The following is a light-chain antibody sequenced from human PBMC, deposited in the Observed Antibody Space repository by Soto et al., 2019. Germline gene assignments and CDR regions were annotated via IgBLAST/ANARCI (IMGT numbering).Light chain of an antibody. CDR2: DAS. J-gene: IGKJ2*01. CDR1: QSVTNW. V-gene: IGKV1-5*01. Sequence: DIQMTQSPSTLSASVGDRVTITCRPSQSVTNWLAWYQQKPGKAPNLLIYDASRLQSGIPSRFSGSGSGTEFPLTISSLQPDDFATYYCQQYTTYPYTFGQGTKLEIK. CDR3: QQYTTYPYT.